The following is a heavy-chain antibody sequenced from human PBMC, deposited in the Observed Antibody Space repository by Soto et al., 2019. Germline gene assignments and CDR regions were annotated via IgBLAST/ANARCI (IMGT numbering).Heavy chain of an antibody. CDR1: GFTFSSYS. CDR3: AGATYPAAFDI. D-gene: IGHD1-26*01. Sequence: WGSPRLSWAASGFTFSSYSMNWVRQAPGKGLEWVSYISSSSSTIYYADSVKGRFTISRDNAKNSLYLQMNSLRAEDTAVYYCAGATYPAAFDIWGQGTMVTVSS. CDR2: ISSSSSTI. J-gene: IGHJ3*02. V-gene: IGHV3-48*01.